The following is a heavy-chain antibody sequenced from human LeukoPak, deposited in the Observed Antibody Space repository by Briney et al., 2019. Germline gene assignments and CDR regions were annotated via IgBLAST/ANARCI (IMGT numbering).Heavy chain of an antibody. CDR1: GFTFSNYG. J-gene: IGHJ3*02. V-gene: IGHV3-30*18. CDR3: AKLCVDSSGYYYVQDAFDI. CDR2: ISYDGSYQ. Sequence: GGSLRLSCAASGFTFSNYGMHWVRQAPGKGLEWVTVISYDGSYQYYADSVKGRFTISRDNSKNTLYLQMNSLRAEDTAVYYCAKLCVDSSGYYYVQDAFDIWGQGTMVTASS. D-gene: IGHD3-22*01.